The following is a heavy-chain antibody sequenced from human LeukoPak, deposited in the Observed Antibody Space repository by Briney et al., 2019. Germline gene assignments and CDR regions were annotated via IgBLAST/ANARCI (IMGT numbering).Heavy chain of an antibody. CDR3: ATEGGGYDSSGYRDY. Sequence: SETMSLTCTVSAGSISSGSYYCSWLLQPAWKGWEWIGRIYTSGSTDYNSSLKRRVTISVAPSQNTLCLRPSSVTAADTAVYYCATEGGGYDSSGYRDYWGQGTLVTVSS. CDR2: IYTSGST. J-gene: IGHJ4*02. CDR1: AGSISSGSYY. D-gene: IGHD3-22*01. V-gene: IGHV4-61*02.